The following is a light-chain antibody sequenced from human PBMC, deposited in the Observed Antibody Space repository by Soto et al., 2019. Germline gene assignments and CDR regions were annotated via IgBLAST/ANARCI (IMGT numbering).Light chain of an antibody. CDR3: GTWDTTLSAVV. V-gene: IGLV1-51*01. J-gene: IGLJ7*01. CDR1: SSNIGNNY. Sequence: QSVLTQPPSVSAAPGQRVTISCSGSSSNIGNNYVSWHQQLPGKAPKVLIYDNDKRPSGIPDRFSGSKSGTSATLDITGLQAGDEADYHCGTWDTTLSAVVFGGGTQLTVL. CDR2: DND.